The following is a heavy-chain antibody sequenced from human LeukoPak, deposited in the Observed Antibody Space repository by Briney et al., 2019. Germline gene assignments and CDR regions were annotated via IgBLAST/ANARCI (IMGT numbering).Heavy chain of an antibody. CDR3: ARTAYDFWSGYYRLRSFDAFDI. CDR1: GFTFSSYW. V-gene: IGHV3-7*01. J-gene: IGHJ3*02. D-gene: IGHD3-3*01. Sequence: GGSLRLSCAASGFTFSSYWMSWVRQAPGKGLEWVANIKQDGSEKYYVDSVKGRFTISRDNAKNSLYLQMNNLRAEDTAVYYCARTAYDFWSGYYRLRSFDAFDIWGQGTMVTVSS. CDR2: IKQDGSEK.